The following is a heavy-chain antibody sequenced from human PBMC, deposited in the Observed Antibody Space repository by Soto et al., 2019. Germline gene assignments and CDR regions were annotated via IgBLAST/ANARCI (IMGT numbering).Heavy chain of an antibody. D-gene: IGHD5-18*01. CDR2: IYYSGST. CDR1: GGSISSYY. J-gene: IGHJ4*02. CDR3: ARVDTAMVDNPFDY. Sequence: SETLSLTCTVSGGSISSYYWSWIRQPPGKGLEWIGYIYYSGSTNYNPSLKSRVTISVDTSKNQFSLKLSSVTAADTAVYYCARVDTAMVDNPFDYWGQGTLVTVSS. V-gene: IGHV4-59*01.